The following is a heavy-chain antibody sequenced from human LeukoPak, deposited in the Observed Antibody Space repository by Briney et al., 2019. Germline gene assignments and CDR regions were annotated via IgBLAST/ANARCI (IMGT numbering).Heavy chain of an antibody. CDR1: GFTFSSYA. CDR2: ISAGGGST. D-gene: IGHD6-13*01. CDR3: ARRRIPDRAAAALAY. Sequence: PGGSLRLSCAASGFTFSSYAMSWVRQAPGKGLEWVSDISAGGGSTYYADSVKGRFTISRSNSENTLYLQMNSLRPEDTAVYFCARRRIPDRAAAALAYWGQGTLVTVSS. V-gene: IGHV3-23*01. J-gene: IGHJ4*02.